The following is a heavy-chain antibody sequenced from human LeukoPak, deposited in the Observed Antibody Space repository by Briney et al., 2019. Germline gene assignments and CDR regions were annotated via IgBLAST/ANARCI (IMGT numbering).Heavy chain of an antibody. Sequence: PGGSLRLSCAASGFTFSSYGMSWVRQAPGKGLEWVSAMSGSAGDTYYADAVMGRFTISRDNPNNTLYLQMNSLRAEDTAVYYCAKEGFYGDFEYYFDSWGQGALVTVSS. CDR2: MSGSAGDT. CDR3: AKEGFYGDFEYYFDS. V-gene: IGHV3-23*01. D-gene: IGHD4-17*01. CDR1: GFTFSSYG. J-gene: IGHJ4*02.